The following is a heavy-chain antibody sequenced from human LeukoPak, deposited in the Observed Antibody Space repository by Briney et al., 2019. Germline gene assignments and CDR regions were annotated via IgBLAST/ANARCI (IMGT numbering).Heavy chain of an antibody. CDR1: GGSFSGYY. CDR3: ARSMVRGVIRPGP. J-gene: IGHJ5*02. CDR2: INHSGST. D-gene: IGHD3-10*01. Sequence: ASETLSLTCAVYGGSFSGYYWSWIRQPPGKGLEWIGEINHSGSTNYNPSLKSRVTISVDTSKNQFSLKLSSVTAADTAVYYCARSMVRGVIRPGPWGQGTLVTVSS. V-gene: IGHV4-34*01.